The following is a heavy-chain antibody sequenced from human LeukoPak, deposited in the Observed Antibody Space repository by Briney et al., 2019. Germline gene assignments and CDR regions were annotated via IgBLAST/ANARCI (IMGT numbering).Heavy chain of an antibody. V-gene: IGHV4-59*01. Sequence: SETLSLTCTVSGGSISSYYWSWIRQSPGKGLEWIGYIYYSGSTNYNPSLKSRVTISVDTSKNQFSLKLSSVTAADTAVYYCARGGISGYSSSWYSDWGQGTLVTVSS. J-gene: IGHJ4*02. CDR2: IYYSGST. CDR1: GGSISSYY. D-gene: IGHD6-13*01. CDR3: ARGGISGYSSSWYSD.